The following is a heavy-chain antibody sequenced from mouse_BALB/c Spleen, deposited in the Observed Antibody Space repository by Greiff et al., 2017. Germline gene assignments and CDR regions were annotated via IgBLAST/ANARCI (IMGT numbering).Heavy chain of an antibody. CDR3: ARGGELRQAMDY. CDR2: ISSGGST. D-gene: IGHD2-12*01. CDR1: GFTFSSYA. Sequence: EVHLVESGGGLVKPGGSLKLSCAASGFTFSSYAMSWVRQTPEKRLEWVASISSGGSTYYPDSVKGRFTISRDNARNILYQQMSSVRSEDTAMYYCARGGELRQAMDYWGQGTSVTVSS. J-gene: IGHJ4*01. V-gene: IGHV5-6-5*01.